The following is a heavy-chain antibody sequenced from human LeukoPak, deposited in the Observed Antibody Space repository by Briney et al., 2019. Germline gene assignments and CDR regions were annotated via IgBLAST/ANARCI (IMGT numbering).Heavy chain of an antibody. CDR3: ATYSILNAREFRY. J-gene: IGHJ1*01. CDR1: GFTFSSYW. D-gene: IGHD4-11*01. CDR2: IKQDGSEK. Sequence: GGSLRLSCAASGFTFSSYWMSWVRQAPGKGLEWVANIKQDGSEKYYVDSVKGRFTISRDNAKNSPYLQMNSLRAEDTAVYYCATYSILNAREFRYWGQGTLVTVTS. V-gene: IGHV3-7*01.